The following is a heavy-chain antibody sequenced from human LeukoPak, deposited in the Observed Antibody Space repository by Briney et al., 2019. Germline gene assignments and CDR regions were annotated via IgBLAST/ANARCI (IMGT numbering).Heavy chain of an antibody. V-gene: IGHV3-30*02. J-gene: IGHJ4*02. CDR3: AKDSGSWSNYFDY. D-gene: IGHD6-13*01. Sequence: GGSLRLSCAASGFSFNNNAMDWVRQAPGKGLEWVAFIRYDGSNEYYADSVKGRFTISRDNSKNTLYLQMNSLRPDDTAVYYCAKDSGSWSNYFDYWGQGTLVTVSS. CDR2: IRYDGSNE. CDR1: GFSFNNNA.